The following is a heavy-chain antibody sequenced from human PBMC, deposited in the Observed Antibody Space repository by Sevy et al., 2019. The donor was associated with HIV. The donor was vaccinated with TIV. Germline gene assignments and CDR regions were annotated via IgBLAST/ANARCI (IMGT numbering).Heavy chain of an antibody. D-gene: IGHD5-12*01. CDR1: GFTFSDYW. Sequence: GGSLRLSCAAAGFTFSDYWMSWVRQAPGKGLEWVANIKKDGSEKYYVDSVRGRFTISRDNAKNSLYLQMSSLRAEDKAMYFCARHFFSGFDHGPGCWGPGTLVTVSS. J-gene: IGHJ4*02. CDR3: ARHFFSGFDHGPGC. V-gene: IGHV3-7*01. CDR2: IKKDGSEK.